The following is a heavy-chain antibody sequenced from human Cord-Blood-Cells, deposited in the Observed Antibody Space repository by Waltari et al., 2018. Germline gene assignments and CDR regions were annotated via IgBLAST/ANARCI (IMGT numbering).Heavy chain of an antibody. CDR2: FGPEDGET. CDR3: ATDRERYSYGYPYYFDY. Sequence: QVQLVQSGAEVKKPGASVKVSCKVSGYTLTELSMHWLRQAPGKGLEWRGGFGPEDGETIYAQKFQGIVTMTEDTSTDTAYMELSRLRSEDTAVYYCATDRERYSYGYPYYFDYWGQGTLVTVSS. J-gene: IGHJ4*02. V-gene: IGHV1-24*01. D-gene: IGHD5-18*01. CDR1: GYTLTELS.